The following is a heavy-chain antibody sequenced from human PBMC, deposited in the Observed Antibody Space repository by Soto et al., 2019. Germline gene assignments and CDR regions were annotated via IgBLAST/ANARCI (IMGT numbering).Heavy chain of an antibody. CDR1: GGTFSSYA. CDR2: IIPILGTA. V-gene: IGHV1-69*13. Sequence: SVKVSCKAAGGTFSSYAISWVRQAPGQGLEWMGGIIPILGTADYAQKCQGRVTITADESTCAADMELSSLRSEDTAVYYCATYSQYSYGSSDACDIWGQATMVTVSS. J-gene: IGHJ3*02. D-gene: IGHD5-18*01. CDR3: ATYSQYSYGSSDACDI.